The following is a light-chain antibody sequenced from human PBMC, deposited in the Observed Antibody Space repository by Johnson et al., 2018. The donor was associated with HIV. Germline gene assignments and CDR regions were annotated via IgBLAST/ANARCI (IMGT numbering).Light chain of an antibody. CDR2: DNN. Sequence: QSVLTQPPSVSAAPGQKVTSSCSGSSSNIGNNYVSWYQQLPGTAPKLLIYDNNKRPSGIPDRFSASKSGTSATLGITGLQTGDEVDYYCVIWDSSLSAYVFGTGTKVTVL. CDR1: SSNIGNNY. J-gene: IGLJ1*01. CDR3: VIWDSSLSAYV. V-gene: IGLV1-51*01.